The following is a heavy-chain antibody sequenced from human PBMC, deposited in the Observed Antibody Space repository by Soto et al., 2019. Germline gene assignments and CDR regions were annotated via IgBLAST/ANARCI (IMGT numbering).Heavy chain of an antibody. CDR3: TTRGYCTKGVCSPGY. D-gene: IGHD2-8*01. J-gene: IGHJ4*02. CDR1: GFTFSNAW. V-gene: IGHV3-15*01. CDR2: IKSKTDGGTT. Sequence: EVQLVESGGGLVKPGGSLRLSCAASGFTFSNAWMSWVRQAPGKGLEWVGRIKSKTDGGTTDYAAPVKGRFTISRDDAKNTLYLQMNSLKTEDTAVYYCTTRGYCTKGVCSPGYWGQGTLVTVSS.